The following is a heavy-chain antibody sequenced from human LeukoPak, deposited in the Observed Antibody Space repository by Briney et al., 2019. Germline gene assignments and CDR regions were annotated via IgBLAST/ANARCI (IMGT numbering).Heavy chain of an antibody. Sequence: LEWVAVISYDGSNKYYADSVKGRFTISRDNSKNTLYLQMNSLRAEDTAVYYCARVRGAFDIWGQGTMVTVSS. J-gene: IGHJ3*02. V-gene: IGHV3-30-3*01. CDR2: ISYDGSNK. CDR3: ARVRGAFDI. D-gene: IGHD3-3*01.